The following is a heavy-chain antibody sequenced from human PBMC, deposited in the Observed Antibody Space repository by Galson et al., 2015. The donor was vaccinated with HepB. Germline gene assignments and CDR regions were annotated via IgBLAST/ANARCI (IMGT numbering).Heavy chain of an antibody. J-gene: IGHJ4*02. Sequence: SLRLSCAASGFTFTNYWMHWVRHSPGKGLVWVSRIHRDGSSTSYADSVKGRFTISRDNAKNTVYLQMNSLGAEDTAVYYCTRGGYYSGSGTSPYYFDSWGRGTLVTVSS. V-gene: IGHV3-74*01. CDR1: GFTFTNYW. CDR3: TRGGYYSGSGTSPYYFDS. D-gene: IGHD3-10*01. CDR2: IHRDGSST.